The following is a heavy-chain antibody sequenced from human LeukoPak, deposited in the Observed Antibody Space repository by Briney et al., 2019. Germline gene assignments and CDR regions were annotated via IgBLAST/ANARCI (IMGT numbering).Heavy chain of an antibody. CDR2: ISGYNGNT. Sequence: GASVKVSCTASGYTFTSYGISWVRQAPGRGLEWMGWISGYNGNTNYAQQLQDRVTMTTDTSTSTAYMELRSLRSDDTAVYYCARVSDYYYDSSGYYGYYFDYWGQGTLVTVSS. CDR1: GYTFTSYG. D-gene: IGHD3-22*01. V-gene: IGHV1-18*01. CDR3: ARVSDYYYDSSGYYGYYFDY. J-gene: IGHJ4*02.